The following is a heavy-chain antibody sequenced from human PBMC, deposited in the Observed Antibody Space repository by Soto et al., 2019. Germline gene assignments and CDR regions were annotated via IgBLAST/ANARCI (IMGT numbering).Heavy chain of an antibody. CDR1: GGCISSYY. D-gene: IGHD3-9*01. Sequence: PSETLSLTCTVSGGCISSYYWSWIRQPPGKGLEWIGYIYYSGSTNYNPSLKSRVTISVDTSKNQFSLKLSSVTAADTAVYYCARVRGRGVRYFDSNAFDIWGQGTMVTVSS. V-gene: IGHV4-59*01. CDR3: ARVRGRGVRYFDSNAFDI. J-gene: IGHJ3*02. CDR2: IYYSGST.